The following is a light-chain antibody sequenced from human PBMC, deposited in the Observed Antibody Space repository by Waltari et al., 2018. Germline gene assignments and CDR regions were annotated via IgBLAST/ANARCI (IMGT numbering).Light chain of an antibody. Sequence: DIQMTQSPSSLSASVGDRVTITCQASQDISNYLNWYQQKPGKAPKLLIYDASNLETGVPSRFSGSGSGTDFTFTISSLQPEDIATYYCQQYDNFPRTFGQGTKLEIK. V-gene: IGKV1-33*01. J-gene: IGKJ2*01. CDR2: DAS. CDR3: QQYDNFPRT. CDR1: QDISNY.